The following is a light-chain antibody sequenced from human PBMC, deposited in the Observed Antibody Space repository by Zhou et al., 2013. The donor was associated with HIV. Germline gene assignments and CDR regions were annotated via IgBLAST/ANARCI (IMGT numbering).Light chain of an antibody. CDR3: QQTYSTPPT. Sequence: DIQMTQSPSSVSASVGDRVTISCRASQGIGSWLAWFQQKPGKAPKLLIYGSSSLQSGVPSRFSGSGSGTEFTLSISSLQPEDFATYYCQQTYSTPPTFGQGTRLEI. J-gene: IGKJ5*01. V-gene: IGKV1-12*01. CDR2: GSS. CDR1: QGIGSW.